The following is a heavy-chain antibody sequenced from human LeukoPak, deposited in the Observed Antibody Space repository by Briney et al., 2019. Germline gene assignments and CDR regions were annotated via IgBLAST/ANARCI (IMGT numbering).Heavy chain of an antibody. J-gene: IGHJ4*02. CDR3: ARVHQFGGVFDY. Sequence: GASVKVSCKASGYTFTSYYISWVRQAPGQGLEWMGWISGYKTNTNYAQKFQGRVTLTTDTSTSTAYMELRSLRSDDTAVYYCARVHQFGGVFDYWGQGTLVTVSS. V-gene: IGHV1-18*01. CDR1: GYTFTSYY. D-gene: IGHD3-10*01. CDR2: ISGYKTNT.